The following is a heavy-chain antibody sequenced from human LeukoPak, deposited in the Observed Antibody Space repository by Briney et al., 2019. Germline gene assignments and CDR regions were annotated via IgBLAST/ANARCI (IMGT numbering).Heavy chain of an antibody. CDR2: ISGSGGNT. Sequence: GGSLRLSCAVSGFTFSSYAMSWVRQAPGKGLEWVSVISGSGGNTYYANSVKGRFTISRDNSKNTLYLQMNSLRAEDTAVYYCGRWLPSGSYTGVDYWGQGTLVTVSS. V-gene: IGHV3-23*01. CDR3: GRWLPSGSYTGVDY. CDR1: GFTFSSYA. J-gene: IGHJ4*02. D-gene: IGHD1-26*01.